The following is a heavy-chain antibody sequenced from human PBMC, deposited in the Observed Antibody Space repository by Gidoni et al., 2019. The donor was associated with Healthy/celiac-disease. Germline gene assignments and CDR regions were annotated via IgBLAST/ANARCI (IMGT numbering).Heavy chain of an antibody. Sequence: EVPLVESGGGLVKPGGSLRLSCAASGFTFSRYSMNWVRQAPGTGLEWVSSMSSISSYRYYADSVKGRFTISRDNAKNSLYLQMNSLRAEDTAVYYCARASNYYDSSGTIDYWGQGTLVTVSS. J-gene: IGHJ4*02. D-gene: IGHD3-22*01. CDR1: GFTFSRYS. CDR2: MSSISSYR. V-gene: IGHV3-21*01. CDR3: ARASNYYDSSGTIDY.